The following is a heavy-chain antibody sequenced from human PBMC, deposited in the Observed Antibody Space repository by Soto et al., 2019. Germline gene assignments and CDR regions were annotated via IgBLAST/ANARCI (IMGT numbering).Heavy chain of an antibody. CDR3: AKVVVPAAIPYFFDY. Sequence: QVQLVESGGGVVQPGRSLRLSCAASGFTFSTYGMHWVRQAPGKGLEWVAVISYDGSNKYYADSVKGRFTISRDNSKNTLYLQMNRLRAEDTAVYYCAKVVVPAAIPYFFDYWGQGTLVTVSS. V-gene: IGHV3-30*18. J-gene: IGHJ4*02. CDR1: GFTFSTYG. D-gene: IGHD2-2*02. CDR2: ISYDGSNK.